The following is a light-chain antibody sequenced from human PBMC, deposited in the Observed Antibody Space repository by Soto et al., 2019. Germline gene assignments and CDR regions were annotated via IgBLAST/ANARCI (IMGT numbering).Light chain of an antibody. CDR3: QQRHTYPIT. CDR2: AAS. J-gene: IGKJ5*01. V-gene: IGKV1-9*01. Sequence: DIQLTQSPSFLSASVGDTVTITCRASQAISDYLAWYQQKPGKAPKLLIYAASTLQTGVPSRFSGIGSGTQFTLTISSLQTEDFATYYCQQRHTYPITFGQWTRLETK. CDR1: QAISDY.